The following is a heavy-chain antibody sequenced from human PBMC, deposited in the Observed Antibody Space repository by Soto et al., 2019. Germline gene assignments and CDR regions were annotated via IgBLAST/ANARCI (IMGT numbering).Heavy chain of an antibody. J-gene: IGHJ4*02. V-gene: IGHV3-23*01. D-gene: IGHD5-18*01. Sequence: GGSLRLSCAASGFSFSNYAMSWVRQAPGKGLEWVSAISGNGGNTYYTGSVKGRFTISRDNSKNTLYLQMNSLRGVDTAVYYCAKEHTYGSSPMVDYWGQGTLVTVSS. CDR1: GFSFSNYA. CDR2: ISGNGGNT. CDR3: AKEHTYGSSPMVDY.